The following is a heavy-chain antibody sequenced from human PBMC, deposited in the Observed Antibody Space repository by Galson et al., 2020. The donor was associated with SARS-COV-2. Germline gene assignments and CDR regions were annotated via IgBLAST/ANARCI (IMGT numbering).Heavy chain of an antibody. CDR2: IYYSGST. Sequence: SETLSLTCTVSGGSISSYYWSWIRQPPGKGLEWIGYIYYSGSTNYNPSLKSRVTISVDTSKNQFSLKLSSVTAADTAVYYCARMSCSSTSCYQFDPWGQGTLVTVSS. CDR3: ARMSCSSTSCYQFDP. V-gene: IGHV4-59*08. CDR1: GGSISSYY. J-gene: IGHJ5*02. D-gene: IGHD2-2*01.